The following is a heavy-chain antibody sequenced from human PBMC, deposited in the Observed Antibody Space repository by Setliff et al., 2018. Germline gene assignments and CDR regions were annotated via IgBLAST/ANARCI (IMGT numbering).Heavy chain of an antibody. CDR2: ISGSCGST. J-gene: IGHJ6*02. V-gene: IGHV3-23*01. D-gene: IGHD3-9*01. CDR1: GFTFSSYA. CDR3: ARVDDILTGVNYYYGMDV. Sequence: PGGSLRLSCAASGFTFSSYAMSWVRQAPGKGLEWVSAISGSCGSTYYADSVKGRFTISRDKSKNTRYLQMNSLRAEDTALYYCARVDDILTGVNYYYGMDVWGQGTTVTVSS.